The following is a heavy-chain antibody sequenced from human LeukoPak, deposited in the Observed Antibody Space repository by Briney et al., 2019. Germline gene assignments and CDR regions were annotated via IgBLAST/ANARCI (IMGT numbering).Heavy chain of an antibody. CDR1: GFSFSSYW. D-gene: IGHD1-26*01. Sequence: GGSLRLSCVGSGFSFSSYWMAWVRQAPGKGLEWVASIKQDGSEQRYVDSVKGRFTISRDNAKNSLFLQMNRLGAEDTAVYYCARDQSGELQFDYWGQGTLVTVSS. J-gene: IGHJ4*02. CDR2: IKQDGSEQ. V-gene: IGHV3-7*01. CDR3: ARDQSGELQFDY.